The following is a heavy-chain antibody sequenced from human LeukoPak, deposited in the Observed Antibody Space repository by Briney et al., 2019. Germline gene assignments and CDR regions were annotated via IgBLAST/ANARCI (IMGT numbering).Heavy chain of an antibody. D-gene: IGHD3-22*01. CDR3: ARQSSTAYYESSGLPYGAFVI. Sequence: GESLKISCKGSGYMFTSYWIGRVRQMPRKGLEWMGIIYPSDSDTRYSPSFQGQVSISADNSISAAYMQWRSLKASDTAMYYCARQSSTAYYESSGLPYGAFVIWGEGTMVTVSS. CDR2: IYPSDSDT. J-gene: IGHJ3*02. V-gene: IGHV5-51*01. CDR1: GYMFTSYW.